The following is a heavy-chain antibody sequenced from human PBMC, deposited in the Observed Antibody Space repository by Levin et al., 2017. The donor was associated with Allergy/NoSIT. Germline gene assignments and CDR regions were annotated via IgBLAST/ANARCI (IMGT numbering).Heavy chain of an antibody. V-gene: IGHV4-39*01. D-gene: IGHD4-17*01. J-gene: IGHJ4*02. CDR2: IYYSGST. CDR3: ARRAYGDYADY. CDR1: GGSISSSSYY. Sequence: SQTLSLTCTVSGGSISSSSYYWGWIRQPPGKGLEWIGSIYYSGSTYYNPSLKSRVTISVDTSKNQFSLKLSSVTAADTAVYYCARRAYGDYADYWGQGTLVTVSS.